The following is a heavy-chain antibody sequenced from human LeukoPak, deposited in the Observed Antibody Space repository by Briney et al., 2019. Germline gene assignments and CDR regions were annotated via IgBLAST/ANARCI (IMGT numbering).Heavy chain of an antibody. CDR2: IYYSGST. V-gene: IGHV4-59*01. CDR1: GGSISTYY. D-gene: IGHD6-19*01. J-gene: IGHJ4*02. CDR3: ARVTAVAGFTTFDY. Sequence: PSETLSLTCTVSGGSISTYYWSWIRQPPGKGLEWIGYIYYSGSTNYNPSLKSRVSISADTSKNQFSLKLSSVTAADTAVYYCARVTAVAGFTTFDYWGQGTLVTVSS.